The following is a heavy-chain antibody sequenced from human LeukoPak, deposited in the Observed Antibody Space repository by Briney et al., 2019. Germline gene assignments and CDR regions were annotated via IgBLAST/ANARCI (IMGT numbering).Heavy chain of an antibody. Sequence: SETLSLTCAVSVGSISSGGYYWSWIRQPPGKGLKWIGEINHSGSTNYNPSLKSRVTISVDTSKNQFSLKLSSVTAADTAVYYCARRGFYDFWSGYYRDNNWFDPWGQGTLVTVSS. V-gene: IGHV4-34*01. D-gene: IGHD3-3*01. CDR2: INHSGST. CDR1: VGSISSGGYY. J-gene: IGHJ5*02. CDR3: ARRGFYDFWSGYYRDNNWFDP.